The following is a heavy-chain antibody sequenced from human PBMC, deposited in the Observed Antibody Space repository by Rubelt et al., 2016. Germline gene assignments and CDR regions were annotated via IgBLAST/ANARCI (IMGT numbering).Heavy chain of an antibody. CDR2: IYYSGST. J-gene: IGHJ4*02. CDR1: GGSVSSGSYY. D-gene: IGHD2-8*01. CDR3: AREWGDRYCTNGVCYPDY. Sequence: QVQLQESGPGLVKPSETLSLTCTVSGGSVSSGSYYWSWIRQPPGKGLEWIGYIYYSGSTNYNPSLRSRVTISVDTSKNQFSLKLGSVTAADTAVYYCAREWGDRYCTNGVCYPDYWGQGTLVTVSS. V-gene: IGHV4-61*01.